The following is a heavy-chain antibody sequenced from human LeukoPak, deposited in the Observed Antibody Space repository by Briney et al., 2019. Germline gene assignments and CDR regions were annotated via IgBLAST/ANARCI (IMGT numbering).Heavy chain of an antibody. V-gene: IGHV1-18*01. CDR3: ARYSSGWDSYGLDV. J-gene: IGHJ6*02. CDR2: ISAYNGNT. Sequence: ASVKVSCKASGYTFTSYGISWVRQAPGQGLEWMGWISAYNGNTNYAQKLQDRLTMTTDTSTSTAYMELRSLRSDDTAVYYCARYSSGWDSYGLDVWGQGTTVTVSS. D-gene: IGHD6-19*01. CDR1: GYTFTSYG.